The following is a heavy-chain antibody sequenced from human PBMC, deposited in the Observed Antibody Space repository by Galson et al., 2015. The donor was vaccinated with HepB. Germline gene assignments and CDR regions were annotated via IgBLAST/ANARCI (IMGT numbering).Heavy chain of an antibody. Sequence: SCKASGYTFTSYAMHWVRQAPGQRLEWMGWINAGNGNTKYSQKFQGRVTITRDTSASTAYMELSSLRSEDTAVYYCARGAEWERDYYYYYMDVWGKGTTVTVSS. CDR2: INAGNGNT. D-gene: IGHD1-26*01. CDR3: ARGAEWERDYYYYYMDV. V-gene: IGHV1-3*01. J-gene: IGHJ6*03. CDR1: GYTFTSYA.